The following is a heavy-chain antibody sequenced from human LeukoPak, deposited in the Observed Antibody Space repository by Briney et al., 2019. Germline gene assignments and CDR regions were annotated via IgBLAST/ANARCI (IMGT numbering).Heavy chain of an antibody. CDR2: IYHDGST. V-gene: IGHV4-4*02. CDR3: AREYSNYGVDYYFDY. Sequence: SETLSLTCAVSGGSISSNNWWIWVRQSPEKGLEWIGEIYHDGSTNYNPSLKSRVTISVDTSKNQFSLKLSSVTAADTAVYYCAREYSNYGVDYYFDYWGQGTLVTVSS. J-gene: IGHJ4*02. CDR1: GGSISSNNW. D-gene: IGHD4-11*01.